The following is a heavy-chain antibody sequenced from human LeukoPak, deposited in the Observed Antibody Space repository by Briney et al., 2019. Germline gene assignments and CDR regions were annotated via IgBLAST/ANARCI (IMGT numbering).Heavy chain of an antibody. D-gene: IGHD6-19*01. J-gene: IGHJ6*02. CDR3: ARDGSGWPYYYYGMDV. CDR1: GFTFSSYV. V-gene: IGHV3-48*03. Sequence: GGSLRLSCAASGFTFSSYVMNWVRQAPGKGLEWVSYISSSGSTIYYADSVKGRFTISRDNAKNSLYLQMNSLRAEDTAVYYCARDGSGWPYYYYGMDVWGQGTTVTVSS. CDR2: ISSSGSTI.